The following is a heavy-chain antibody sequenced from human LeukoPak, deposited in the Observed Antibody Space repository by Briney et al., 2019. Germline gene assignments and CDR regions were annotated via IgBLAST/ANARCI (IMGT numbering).Heavy chain of an antibody. V-gene: IGHV4-39*01. CDR3: ATIETDNSGYHWFDP. CDR1: GGSISSDAYY. D-gene: IGHD3-22*01. CDR2: VYYTGST. J-gene: IGHJ5*02. Sequence: PSETLSLTCTVSGGSISSDAYYWAWVRQPPGKGPEWIGIVYYTGSTYYNPSLKSRLIMFVDTSKNQFSLKLSSVTAADTAVYYCATIETDNSGYHWFDPWGQGTLVTVSS.